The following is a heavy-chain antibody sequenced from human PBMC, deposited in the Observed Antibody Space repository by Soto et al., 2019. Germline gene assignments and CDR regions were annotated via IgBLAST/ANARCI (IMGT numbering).Heavy chain of an antibody. CDR1: GYTFTSYA. V-gene: IGHV1-3*01. CDR2: INAGNGNT. J-gene: IGHJ6*02. D-gene: IGHD2-2*01. Sequence: RASVKVSCKASGYTFTSYAMHWVRQAPGQRLEWMGWINAGNGNTKYSQKFQGRVTITRDTSASTAYMELSSLRSEDTAVYYCARSSLRYCSSTSCRPNYYYYGMDVWGQGTTVTVSS. CDR3: ARSSLRYCSSTSCRPNYYYYGMDV.